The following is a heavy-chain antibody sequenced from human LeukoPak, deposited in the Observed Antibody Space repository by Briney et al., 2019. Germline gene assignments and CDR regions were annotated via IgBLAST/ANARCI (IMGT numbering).Heavy chain of an antibody. D-gene: IGHD2-15*01. Sequence: ASVKVSCKASGYTFTGYGISWVRQAPGQGLEWMGWISAYNGNTNYAQKLQGRVTMTTDTSTSTAYMELRSLRSDDTAVYYCARAGRDIVVVVAAAVGAFDIWGQGTMVTVSS. V-gene: IGHV1-18*01. J-gene: IGHJ3*02. CDR2: ISAYNGNT. CDR3: ARAGRDIVVVVAAAVGAFDI. CDR1: GYTFTGYG.